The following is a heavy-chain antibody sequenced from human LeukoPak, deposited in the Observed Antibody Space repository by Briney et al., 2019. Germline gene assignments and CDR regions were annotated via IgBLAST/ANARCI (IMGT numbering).Heavy chain of an antibody. D-gene: IGHD3-10*01. Sequence: SETLSLTCTVSGGSISCSSYYWGWIRQPPGKGLEWIGSIYYSGSTYYNPSLKSRVTISVDTSKNQLSLKLSSVTAADTAVYYCAREGQRYYGSGLDYWGQGTLVTVSS. J-gene: IGHJ4*02. V-gene: IGHV4-39*07. CDR1: GGSISCSSYY. CDR3: AREGQRYYGSGLDY. CDR2: IYYSGST.